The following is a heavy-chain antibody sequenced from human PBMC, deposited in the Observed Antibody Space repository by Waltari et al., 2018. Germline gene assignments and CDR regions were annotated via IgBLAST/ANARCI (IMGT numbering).Heavy chain of an antibody. CDR2: ISWNSGKT. J-gene: IGHJ4*02. V-gene: IGHV3-9*01. CDR1: GFTFENHA. CDR3: TRKRTTYYDSNGGAFFDY. Sequence: EVQLVESGGDLVQPGRYLRLSCAASGFTFENHAMTWVRQSPGKGLEWVSSISWNSGKTAYADSAKGRFTISRDTAKNSLYLQMNSLRAEDTAFYYCTRKRTTYYDSNGGAFFDYWGQGTLVTVSS. D-gene: IGHD3-22*01.